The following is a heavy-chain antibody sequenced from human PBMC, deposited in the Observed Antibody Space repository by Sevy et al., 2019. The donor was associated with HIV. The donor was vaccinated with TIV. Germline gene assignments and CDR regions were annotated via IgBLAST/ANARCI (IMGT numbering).Heavy chain of an antibody. V-gene: IGHV3-49*03. CDR1: GFTFDDYT. D-gene: IGHD3-22*01. CDR3: TRDLGYYDSSRMYYY. CDR2: IRSKAYGGTT. J-gene: IGHJ4*02. Sequence: GGSLRLSCTASGFTFDDYTMSWFRQAPGKGLEWVGFIRSKAYGGTTEYAASVKGRFTISRDDSKSIAFLQINSLKTEDTAVYYCTRDLGYYDSSRMYYYWGQGTLVTVSS.